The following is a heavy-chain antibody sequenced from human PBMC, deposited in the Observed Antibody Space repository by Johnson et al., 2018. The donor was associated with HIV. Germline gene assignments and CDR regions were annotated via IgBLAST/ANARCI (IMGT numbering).Heavy chain of an antibody. D-gene: IGHD7-27*01. CDR1: GFTFSSYA. J-gene: IGHJ3*02. V-gene: IGHV3-30*04. Sequence: QVQLMESGGGVVQPGRSLRLSCAASGFTFSSYALYWVRQVPGKGLEWVATISYDGGNKYYADSVKGRFTISRDNSKNTLFLQMNSPRAEDTALYYCARDLDWGRQSGAFDIWGQGTMVTVSS. CDR2: ISYDGGNK. CDR3: ARDLDWGRQSGAFDI.